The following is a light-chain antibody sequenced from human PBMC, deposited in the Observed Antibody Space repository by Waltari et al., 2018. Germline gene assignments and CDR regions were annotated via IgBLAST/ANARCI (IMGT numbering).Light chain of an antibody. Sequence: QSVLTQPPSASGTPGQWVTISCSGSSSNIGSYFLCWYQHLPGTAPRLVMYYDGPRPSGGPARVSASEAGTSASLAISGLQPDDEATYYCSSWDDSLNGPLFGGGTKVTVL. CDR2: YDG. V-gene: IGLV1-44*01. J-gene: IGLJ2*01. CDR1: SSNIGSYF. CDR3: SSWDDSLNGPL.